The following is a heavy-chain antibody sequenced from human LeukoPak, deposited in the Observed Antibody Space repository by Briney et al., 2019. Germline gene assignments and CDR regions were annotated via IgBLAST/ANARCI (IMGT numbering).Heavy chain of an antibody. Sequence: SETLSLTCTVSGVSISSSNSYWGWIRQPPGNGLEWIGSIYYSGNTYYNPSLKSRVTISLDTSNNQFSLKLSSVTAADTAVYYCAREPVDPDYNYHYYMDVWGKGTTVTVSS. CDR2: IYYSGNT. CDR1: GVSISSSNSY. D-gene: IGHD5-24*01. J-gene: IGHJ6*03. CDR3: AREPVDPDYNYHYYMDV. V-gene: IGHV4-39*07.